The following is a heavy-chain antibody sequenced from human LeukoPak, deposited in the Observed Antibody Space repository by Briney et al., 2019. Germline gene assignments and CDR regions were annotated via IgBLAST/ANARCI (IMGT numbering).Heavy chain of an antibody. Sequence: SETLSLTCTVSGGSISGYYWSWIRQPPGKGLEWIGEINHSGSTNYNPSLKSRVTISVDTSKNQFSLKLSSATAADTAVYYCARGLGDCSGGSCNDGDYYYGMDVWGQGTTVTVSS. CDR2: INHSGST. CDR1: GGSISGYY. D-gene: IGHD2-15*01. J-gene: IGHJ6*02. V-gene: IGHV4-34*01. CDR3: ARGLGDCSGGSCNDGDYYYGMDV.